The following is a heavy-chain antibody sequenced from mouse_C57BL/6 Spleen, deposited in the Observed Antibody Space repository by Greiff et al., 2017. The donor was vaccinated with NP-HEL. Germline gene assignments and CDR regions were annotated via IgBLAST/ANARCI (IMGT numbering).Heavy chain of an antibody. CDR3: ILRHDY. CDR1: GYTFTSYW. D-gene: IGHD1-1*01. J-gene: IGHJ2*01. Sequence: QVQLKESGAELVKPGASVKLSCKASGYTFTSYWMQWVKQRPGQGLEWIGEIDPSDSYTNYNQKFKGKATLTVDTSSSTAYMQLSSLTSEDSAVYYCILRHDYWGQGTTLTVSS. CDR2: IDPSDSYT. V-gene: IGHV1-50*01.